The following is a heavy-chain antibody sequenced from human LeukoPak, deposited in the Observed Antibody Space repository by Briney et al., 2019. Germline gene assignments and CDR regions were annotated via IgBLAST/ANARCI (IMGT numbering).Heavy chain of an antibody. CDR3: ARVDRAADHDY. J-gene: IGHJ4*02. D-gene: IGHD6-13*01. CDR1: GGSFSGYY. CDR2: INHSGST. V-gene: IGHV4-34*01. Sequence: SETLSLTCAVYGGSFSGYYWSWIRQPPGKGLEWIGEINHSGSTNYNPSLKSRVTISVDTSKNQFSLKLSSVTAADTAVYYCARVDRAADHDYWGQGTPVTVSS.